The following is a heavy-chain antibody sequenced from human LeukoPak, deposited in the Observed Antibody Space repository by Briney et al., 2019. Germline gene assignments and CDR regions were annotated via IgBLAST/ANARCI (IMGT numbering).Heavy chain of an antibody. Sequence: GGSLRLSCSASGFVFIIYTMYWVRQAPGKGPEYVSTISGSGNGFSIYYADSVKGRFTISRDDSKSILYLQMNGLRSEDTAVYYCVKDFGRIRGTPDSWGQGTLVTVSS. J-gene: IGHJ4*02. V-gene: IGHV3-64D*06. D-gene: IGHD1-26*01. CDR1: GFVFIIYT. CDR2: ISGSGNGFSI. CDR3: VKDFGRIRGTPDS.